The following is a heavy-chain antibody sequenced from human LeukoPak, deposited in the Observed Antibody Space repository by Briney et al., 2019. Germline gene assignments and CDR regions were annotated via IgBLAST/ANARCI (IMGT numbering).Heavy chain of an antibody. CDR1: GFTVSSNY. CDR3: AKDLRPDGINDFDH. J-gene: IGHJ4*02. D-gene: IGHD1-1*01. Sequence: GGSLRLSCAASGFTVSSNYMSWVRQTPGKGLEWVSIIYYDGSTYYADSVKGRFTISRDNSKNTMYLQMNSLRAEDTAVYYCAKDLRPDGINDFDHWGQGTLVTVSS. CDR2: IYYDGST. V-gene: IGHV3-53*01.